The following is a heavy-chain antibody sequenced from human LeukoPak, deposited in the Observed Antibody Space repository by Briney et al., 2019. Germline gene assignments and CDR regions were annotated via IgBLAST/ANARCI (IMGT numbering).Heavy chain of an antibody. J-gene: IGHJ4*02. CDR1: GGSISSSNW. CDR3: ARASIHYDSSGYYDTRFDY. CDR2: IYHSGST. V-gene: IGHV4-4*02. D-gene: IGHD3-22*01. Sequence: PSETLSLTCTVSGGSISSSNWWSWVRQPPGKGLEWIGEIYHSGSTNYNPSLKSRVTISVDTSKNQFSLKLSSVTAADTAVYYCARASIHYDSSGYYDTRFDYWGQGTLVTVSS.